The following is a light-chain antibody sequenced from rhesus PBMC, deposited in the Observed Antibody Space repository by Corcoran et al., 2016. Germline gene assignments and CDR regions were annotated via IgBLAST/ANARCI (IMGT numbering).Light chain of an antibody. CDR1: SSDIDGYHY. Sequence: QAALTQPPSVSGSPGQSVTISCTRTSSDIDGYHYVSWYQQHPGQAPKLMIYDVSKRPSGVSDRFSGSKSGNTASLTISGLQAEYEADYYCSSYAGSNTFIFGAGTRLTVL. CDR3: SSYAGSNTFI. J-gene: IGLJ1*01. CDR2: DVS. V-gene: IGLV2-23*01.